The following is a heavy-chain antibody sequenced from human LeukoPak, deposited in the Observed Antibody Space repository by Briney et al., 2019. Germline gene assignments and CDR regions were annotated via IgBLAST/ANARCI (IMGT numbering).Heavy chain of an antibody. CDR3: AKDLLWFGELRNYYYGMDV. CDR2: ISYDGSNK. J-gene: IGHJ6*02. Sequence: PGRSLRLSCAASGFTFSSYGMHWVRQAPGKGLEWVAVISYDGSNKYYADSVKGRFTISRDNSKNTLYLQMNSLRAEDTAVYYCAKDLLWFGELRNYYYGMDVWGQGTTVTVSS. D-gene: IGHD3-10*01. V-gene: IGHV3-30*18. CDR1: GFTFSSYG.